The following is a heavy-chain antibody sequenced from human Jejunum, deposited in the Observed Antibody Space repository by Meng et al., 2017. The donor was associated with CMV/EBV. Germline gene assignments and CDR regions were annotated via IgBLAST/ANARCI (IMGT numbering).Heavy chain of an antibody. CDR3: ARKYCGSSNCYPFDY. D-gene: IGHD2-2*01. J-gene: IGHJ4*02. CDR1: VGSFSGYY. V-gene: IGHV4-34*01. CDR2: INHSGSA. Sequence: VGSFSGYYWSWIRPSPGQGLEWIGQINHSGSASYNPSLRRRVTISEDTSKNQFSLRLTSVTAADTAIYYCARKYCGSSNCYPFDYWGQGELVTVSS.